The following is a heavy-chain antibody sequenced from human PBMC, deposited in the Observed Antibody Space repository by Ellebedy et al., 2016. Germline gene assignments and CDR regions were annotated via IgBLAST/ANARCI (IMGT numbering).Heavy chain of an antibody. CDR1: GGSMSGYY. CDR3: ARLGSLERSPARYYYMDV. V-gene: IGHV4-4*08. Sequence: SETLSLTCTVSGGSMSGYYWSWIRQTPGKGLEWIAYVQSSGGTNYNPSLRSRVAISIDTSKSQVSLRVSSVTASDTAGYYCARLGSLERSPARYYYMDVWGNGTTITVSS. CDR2: VQSSGGT. D-gene: IGHD1-1*01. J-gene: IGHJ6*03.